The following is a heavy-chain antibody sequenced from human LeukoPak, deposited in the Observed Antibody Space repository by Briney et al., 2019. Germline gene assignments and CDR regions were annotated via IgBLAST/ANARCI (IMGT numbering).Heavy chain of an antibody. V-gene: IGHV4-59*01. CDR1: GGSITNYY. J-gene: IGHJ5*02. Sequence: PSETLSLTCTVSGGSITNYYWSWIRQPPGKGLEWIGYIHYSGSTKYKSSLKSRVTISVDTSKNQFSLKLNSVTAADTAIYYCARVRVDTAMADRGWFDPWGQGTLVTVSS. D-gene: IGHD5-18*01. CDR2: IHYSGST. CDR3: ARVRVDTAMADRGWFDP.